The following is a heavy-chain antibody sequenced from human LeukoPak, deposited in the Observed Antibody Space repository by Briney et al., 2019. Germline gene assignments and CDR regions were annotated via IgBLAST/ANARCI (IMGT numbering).Heavy chain of an antibody. V-gene: IGHV3-33*01. CDR1: GFTFSSYG. CDR3: ARGYCSGGSCSSPPDY. Sequence: GGSLRLSCAASGFTFSSYGMHWVRQAPGKGLEWVAVIWYDGSNKYYADSVKGRFTISRDNSKNTLYLQMNSLRAEDTAVYYCARGYCSGGSCSSPPDYWGQGTLVTVSS. D-gene: IGHD2-15*01. CDR2: IWYDGSNK. J-gene: IGHJ4*02.